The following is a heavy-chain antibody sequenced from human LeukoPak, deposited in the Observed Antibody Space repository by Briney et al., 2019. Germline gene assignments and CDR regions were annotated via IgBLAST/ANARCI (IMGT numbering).Heavy chain of an antibody. V-gene: IGHV3-30-3*01. CDR1: GFTFSSYA. Sequence: GGSLRLSCAASGFTFSSYAMHWVRQAPGKGLEWVAVISYDGSNKYCADSVKGRFTISRDNSKNTLYLQMSSLRAEDTAVYYCARDLLYQYYFDYWGQGTLVTVSS. D-gene: IGHD2/OR15-2a*01. J-gene: IGHJ4*02. CDR3: ARDLLYQYYFDY. CDR2: ISYDGSNK.